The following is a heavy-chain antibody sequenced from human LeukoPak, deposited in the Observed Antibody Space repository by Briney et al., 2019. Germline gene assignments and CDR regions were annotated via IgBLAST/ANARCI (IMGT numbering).Heavy chain of an antibody. V-gene: IGHV1-8*03. CDR3: ASAYSSGWYYSGSEYFQH. Sequence: ASVKVSCKASGYTFTSYGISWVRQAPGQGLEWMGWMNPNSGNTGYAQKFQGRVTITRNTSISTAYMELSSLRSEDTAVYYCASAYSSGWYYSGSEYFQHWGQGTLVTVSS. CDR2: MNPNSGNT. J-gene: IGHJ1*01. D-gene: IGHD6-19*01. CDR1: GYTFTSYG.